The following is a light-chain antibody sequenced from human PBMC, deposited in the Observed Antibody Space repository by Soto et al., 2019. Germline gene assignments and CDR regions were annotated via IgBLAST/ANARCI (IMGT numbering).Light chain of an antibody. J-gene: IGKJ5*01. Sequence: EIVLTQSPDTLSLSPGESATLSCRASQSVSRNYLAWYQQKPGRAPRLLIYAASNRATGVPDRFSGSGSGTDFTLTISRLEPEDFAVFYCQQYDDSITFGQGTRLEIE. CDR1: QSVSRNY. V-gene: IGKV3-20*01. CDR3: QQYDDSIT. CDR2: AAS.